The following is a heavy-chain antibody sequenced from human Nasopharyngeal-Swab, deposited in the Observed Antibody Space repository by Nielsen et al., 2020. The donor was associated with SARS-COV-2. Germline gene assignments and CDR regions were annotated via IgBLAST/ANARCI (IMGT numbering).Heavy chain of an antibody. CDR3: ARDGESSVDY. CDR1: GFTFSSYG. V-gene: IGHV3-30*03. CDR2: ISYDGSNK. J-gene: IGHJ4*02. D-gene: IGHD3-10*01. Sequence: GESLKISCAASGFTFSSYGMHWVRQAPGKGLEWVAVISYDGSNKYYADSVKGRFTISRDNSKNTLYLQMNSLRAEDTAVYYCARDGESSVDYWGQGTLVTVSS.